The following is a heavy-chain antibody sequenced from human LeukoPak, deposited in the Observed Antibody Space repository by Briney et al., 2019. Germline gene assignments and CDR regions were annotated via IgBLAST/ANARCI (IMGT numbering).Heavy chain of an antibody. CDR3: ATEYVRTHYFDW. CDR1: GYNLNTYH. V-gene: IGHV1-46*02. D-gene: IGHD3-16*01. CDR2: ITSTDTTT. J-gene: IGHJ4*02. Sequence: ASVKVSCKASGYNLNTYHMHWVRQAPGQGLEWMGLITSTDTTTICAQKFQGRVTMTRDTSTSTVYMDLSSLRSDDTAVYYCATEYVRTHYFDWWGQGTLVTVSS.